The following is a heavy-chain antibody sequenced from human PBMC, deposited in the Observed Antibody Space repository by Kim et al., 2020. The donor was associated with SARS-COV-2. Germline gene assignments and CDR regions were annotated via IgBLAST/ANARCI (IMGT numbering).Heavy chain of an antibody. Sequence: SETLSLTCAVYGGSFSGYFWSWIRQPPGKGLEWIGEINHSGTTNYDPSLKSRVTISVDTSKNQFSLKLSSLTAADTAVYYCARTLYSDTMTGFLEVDAFDIWSQGTMVTVSS. J-gene: IGHJ3*02. CDR2: INHSGTT. CDR3: ARTLYSDTMTGFLEVDAFDI. V-gene: IGHV4-34*01. D-gene: IGHD3-9*01. CDR1: GGSFSGYF.